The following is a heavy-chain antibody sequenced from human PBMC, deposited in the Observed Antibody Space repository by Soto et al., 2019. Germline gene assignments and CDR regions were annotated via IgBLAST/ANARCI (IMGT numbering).Heavy chain of an antibody. D-gene: IGHD5-18*01. J-gene: IGHJ4*02. Sequence: QVHLQESGPGLVKASETLSLTCTVSGGSIRSYYWTWIRQPPGKGLEWLGYIFYSGSTFYNPSLKSRVTISIHTSKSQFSLQLTSVTAADTAVYYCARGAADTAMVDSWGQGTLVTVSP. CDR3: ARGAADTAMVDS. CDR2: IFYSGST. V-gene: IGHV4-59*01. CDR1: GGSIRSYY.